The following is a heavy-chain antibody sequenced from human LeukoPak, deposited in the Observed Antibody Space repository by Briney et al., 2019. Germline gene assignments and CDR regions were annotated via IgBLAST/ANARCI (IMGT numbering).Heavy chain of an antibody. CDR3: ARGRIAAAGYLDS. CDR1: GYTFTSYA. V-gene: IGHV1-3*01. Sequence: EASVKVSCKASGYTFTSYAMHWVRQAPGQRLEGMGWINAGNGNTKYSQKFQGRVTITRDTSASTAYMELSSLRSEDTAVYYCARGRIAAAGYLDSWGQGTLVTVPS. D-gene: IGHD6-13*01. J-gene: IGHJ4*02. CDR2: INAGNGNT.